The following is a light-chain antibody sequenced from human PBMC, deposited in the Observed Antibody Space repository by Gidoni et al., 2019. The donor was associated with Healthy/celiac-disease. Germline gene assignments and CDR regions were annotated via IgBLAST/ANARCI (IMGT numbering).Light chain of an antibody. Sequence: DIQMTQSPSSLSASVGDRVTITCRASQSISSYLNWYQQKPRKAPKLLIYAASRLQSGVPSRFSGSGSGTDFTLTISSLQPEDFATYYCQQSYSTPSFGQGTKLEIK. CDR2: AAS. J-gene: IGKJ2*01. V-gene: IGKV1-39*01. CDR3: QQSYSTPS. CDR1: QSISSY.